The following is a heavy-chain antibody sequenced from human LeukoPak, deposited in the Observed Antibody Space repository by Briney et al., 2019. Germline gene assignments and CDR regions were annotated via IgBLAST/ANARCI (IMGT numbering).Heavy chain of an antibody. D-gene: IGHD4-17*01. J-gene: IGHJ6*03. CDR2: INPSGGST. CDR1: GYTFTSYY. V-gene: IGHV1-46*01. CDR3: ARDRVTTERDYYYMDV. Sequence: VASVKVSCKASGYTFTSYYMHWVRQAPGQGLEWMGIINPSGGSTSYAQKFQGRVTMTRDTSTNTVYMELSSLRSEDTAVYYCARDRVTTERDYYYMDVWGKGTTVTVSS.